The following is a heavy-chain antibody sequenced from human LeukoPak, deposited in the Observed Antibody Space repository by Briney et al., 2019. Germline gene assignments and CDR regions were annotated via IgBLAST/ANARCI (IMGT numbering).Heavy chain of an antibody. D-gene: IGHD6-19*01. Sequence: LSLTCAVYGGSFSGYYWSWVRQAPGKGLEWVAVISYDGSTKYYADSVKGRFTISRDNSKNALYLEINSLRTEDTALYYCAKTSGGSGWDNWFDSWGQGTLVTVSS. CDR1: GGSFSGYY. CDR3: AKTSGGSGWDNWFDS. J-gene: IGHJ5*01. CDR2: ISYDGSTK. V-gene: IGHV3-30*18.